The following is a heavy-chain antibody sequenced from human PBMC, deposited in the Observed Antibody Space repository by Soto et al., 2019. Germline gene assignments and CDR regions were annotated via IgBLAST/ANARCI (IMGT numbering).Heavy chain of an antibody. D-gene: IGHD3-22*01. V-gene: IGHV3-21*02. Sequence: EVQLVESGGGLVKPGGSLRLSCAASGFTFSLYAMIWVRQAPGKGLEWVSSVSSGSSYIYSADSLKGRFTISRDDAKNSLYLQMNSLRADDTASYYCVRARATDSRPDYWGQGSLVTVSS. CDR1: GFTFSLYA. CDR3: VRARATDSRPDY. CDR2: VSSGSSYI. J-gene: IGHJ4*02.